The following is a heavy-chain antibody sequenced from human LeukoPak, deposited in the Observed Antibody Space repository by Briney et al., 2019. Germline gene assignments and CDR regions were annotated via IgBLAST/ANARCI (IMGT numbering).Heavy chain of an antibody. J-gene: IGHJ3*02. CDR2: IIPIFGTA. D-gene: IGHD7-27*01. V-gene: IGHV1-69*05. Sequence: SVKVSCKASGGTFSSYAISWVRQAPGQGLEWMGGIIPIFGTANYAQKFQGRVTITTDESTSTAYMELSSLRSEDTAVFYCARDGVTGGAFDIWGQGTMVTVSS. CDR3: ARDGVTGGAFDI. CDR1: GGTFSSYA.